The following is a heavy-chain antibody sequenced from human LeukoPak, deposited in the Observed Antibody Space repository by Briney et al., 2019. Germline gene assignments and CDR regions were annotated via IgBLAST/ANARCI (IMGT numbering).Heavy chain of an antibody. J-gene: IGHJ4*02. D-gene: IGHD5-18*01. CDR2: ISGSGGST. V-gene: IGHV3-23*01. CDR1: GFTFSSYA. CDR3: AKDVVDIAMVSPWGFDY. Sequence: GGSLRLSCAASGFTFSSYAMSWVRQAPGKGLEWVSAISGSGGSTYYADSVKGRFTISRDNSKKTLYLQMNSLRAEDTAVYYCAKDVVDIAMVSPWGFDYWGQGTLVTVSS.